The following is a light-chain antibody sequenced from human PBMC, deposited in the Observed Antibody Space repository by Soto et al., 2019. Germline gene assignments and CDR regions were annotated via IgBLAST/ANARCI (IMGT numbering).Light chain of an antibody. CDR2: DAS. CDR1: SSNVGGYNY. CDR3: CSYAASYTLL. J-gene: IGLJ3*02. V-gene: IGLV2-11*01. Sequence: QSAPTQPRSVSASPGQSVTISCTGTSSNVGGYNYVSWYQQNPGKAPKLLIYDASKRPPGVPDRFSGSKSGNAAFLTISGLQVEDEADYYCCSYAASYTLLFGGGTKLTVL.